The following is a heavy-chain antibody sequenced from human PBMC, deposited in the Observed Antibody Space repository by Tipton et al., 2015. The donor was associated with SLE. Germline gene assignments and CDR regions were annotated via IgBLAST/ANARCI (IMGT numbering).Heavy chain of an antibody. J-gene: IGHJ4*02. D-gene: IGHD6-13*01. CDR2: IYYSGST. V-gene: IGHV4-59*12. Sequence: TLSLTCTVSGGSISSYYWSWIRQPPGKGLEWIGYIYYSGSTYYNPSLKSRVTISVDTSKNQFSLKLSSVTAADTAVYYCASPIAAAGGYWGQGTLVTVSS. CDR1: GGSISSYY. CDR3: ASPIAAAGGY.